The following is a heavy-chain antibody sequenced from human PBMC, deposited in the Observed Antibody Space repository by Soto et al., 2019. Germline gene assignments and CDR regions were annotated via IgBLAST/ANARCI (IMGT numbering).Heavy chain of an antibody. D-gene: IGHD6-6*01. CDR1: GFTFSSYG. CDR3: AKDRRKQLVRFYYYGMDV. V-gene: IGHV3-30*18. Sequence: QVQLVESGGGVVQPGRSLRLSCAASGFTFSSYGMHWVRQAPGKGLEWVAVISYDGSNKYYADSVKGRVTISRDNSKNTLYLQMNSLRAEDTAVYYCAKDRRKQLVRFYYYGMDVWGQGTTVTVSS. CDR2: ISYDGSNK. J-gene: IGHJ6*02.